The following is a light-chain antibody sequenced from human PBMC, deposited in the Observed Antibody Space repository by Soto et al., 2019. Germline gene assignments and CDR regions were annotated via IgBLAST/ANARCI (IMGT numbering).Light chain of an antibody. Sequence: DIQLTQSPSSLSASVGDRVTITCRAGQTITTFLHWYRQTPGKAPDLLVYAASSLQSGVSSRFSGSGSGTDFTLTISSLQPEDFATFYCQQTSSTPPTFGQGTTLEIK. CDR3: QQTSSTPPT. CDR2: AAS. J-gene: IGKJ2*01. V-gene: IGKV1-39*01. CDR1: QTITTF.